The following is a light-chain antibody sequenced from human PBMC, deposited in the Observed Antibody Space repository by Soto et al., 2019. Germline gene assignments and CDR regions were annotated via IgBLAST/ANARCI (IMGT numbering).Light chain of an antibody. CDR2: AAS. V-gene: IGKV3-11*01. CDR1: ESVDFH. Sequence: ALTQSPATLSLSPGKRATLSCRASESVDFHLAWYQQKPGQAPRLLIYAASVRATGTAARFSGSGSGTDFTLTSSSLPPEVCAFYYRQHRSTLPTFGQGTRLDIK. J-gene: IGKJ5*01. CDR3: QHRSTLPT.